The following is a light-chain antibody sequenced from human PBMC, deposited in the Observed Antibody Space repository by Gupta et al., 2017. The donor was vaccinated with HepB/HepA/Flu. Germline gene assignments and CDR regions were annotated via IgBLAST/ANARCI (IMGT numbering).Light chain of an antibody. CDR1: ALPEQY. J-gene: IGLJ3*02. CDR3: QSADSSGTYGV. CDR2: KDS. V-gene: IGLV3-25*03. Sequence: SYELTQPPSVSVSPGQTARTTCSGDALPEQYAYWYQQKPGQAPVLVIYKDSERPSGIPERFSGSSSGTTVTLTISGVQAEDEADYYCQSADSSGTYGVFGGGTKLTVL.